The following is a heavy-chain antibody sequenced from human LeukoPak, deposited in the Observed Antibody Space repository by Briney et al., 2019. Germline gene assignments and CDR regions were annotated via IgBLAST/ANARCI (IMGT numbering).Heavy chain of an antibody. J-gene: IGHJ4*02. V-gene: IGHV3-11*04. CDR2: ISSSGSSI. Sequence: GGSLRLSCAASGFSISDYYMSWIRQAPGKGLEWVSYISSSGSSIDYADSVKGRFTISRDNAKNSLYLQMNSLRAEDTAVYYCARVGGSSGWYLFDYWGQGTLVTVSS. CDR3: ARVGGSSGWYLFDY. D-gene: IGHD6-19*01. CDR1: GFSISDYY.